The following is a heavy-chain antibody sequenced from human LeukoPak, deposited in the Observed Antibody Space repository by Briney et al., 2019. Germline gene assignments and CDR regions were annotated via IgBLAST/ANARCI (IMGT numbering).Heavy chain of an antibody. CDR3: ARQKTNNAFDI. Sequence: SETLSLTCTVSGGSISSSSYYWGWIRQPPGKGLEWIGGIYYSGSTYYNPSLKSRVTISVDTSKNQSSLNLSSVTAADTAVYYCARQKTNNAFDIWGQGTTVTVSS. D-gene: IGHD1/OR15-1a*01. V-gene: IGHV4-39*07. CDR1: GGSISSSSYY. CDR2: IYYSGST. J-gene: IGHJ3*02.